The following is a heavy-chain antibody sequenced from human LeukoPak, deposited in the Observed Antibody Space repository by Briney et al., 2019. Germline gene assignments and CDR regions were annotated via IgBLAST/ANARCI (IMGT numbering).Heavy chain of an antibody. Sequence: GGSLRLSCAASGFTFSSYAMHWVRQAPGKGLGWVAVISYDGSNKYYADSVKGRFTISRDNSKNTLYLQMNSLRAEDTAVYYCARDLVVVPAASSYWGQGTLVTVSS. CDR3: ARDLVVVPAASSY. V-gene: IGHV3-30-3*01. CDR2: ISYDGSNK. CDR1: GFTFSSYA. J-gene: IGHJ4*02. D-gene: IGHD2-2*01.